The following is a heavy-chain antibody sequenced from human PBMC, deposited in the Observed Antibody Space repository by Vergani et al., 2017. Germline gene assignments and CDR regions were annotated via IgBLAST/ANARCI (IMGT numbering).Heavy chain of an antibody. CDR3: ARLSYDTTPYLQGGYDC. D-gene: IGHD3-22*01. Sequence: EVQLVESGGGLVKPGGSLRLSCVASGFTFSSYTMSWVRQAPGKGLEWVSAISSRYPSTYYADSVKGRFTISRDNSKNMLYLQMNSLRAEDTAVYYCARLSYDTTPYLQGGYDCWGQGTLVSVSS. V-gene: IGHV3-23*04. J-gene: IGHJ4*02. CDR2: ISSRYPST. CDR1: GFTFSSYT.